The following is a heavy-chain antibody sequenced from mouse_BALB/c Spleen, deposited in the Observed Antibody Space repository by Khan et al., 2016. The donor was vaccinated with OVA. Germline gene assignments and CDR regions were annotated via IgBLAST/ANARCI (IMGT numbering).Heavy chain of an antibody. CDR2: INTHSGVP. D-gene: IGHD2-14*01. CDR1: GYTFTTAG. V-gene: IGHV9-4*02. CDR3: ARGGAAYYRNDGGAMDY. J-gene: IGHJ4*01. Sequence: VQLVESGPELKKPGETVRISCKASGYTFTTAGIQWVQKMPGKGLKWIGWINTHSGVPKYAEDFKGRFTFSLETSASTAYLQITNLKNEDTATYSCARGGAAYYRNDGGAMDYWGQGTSVTVSS.